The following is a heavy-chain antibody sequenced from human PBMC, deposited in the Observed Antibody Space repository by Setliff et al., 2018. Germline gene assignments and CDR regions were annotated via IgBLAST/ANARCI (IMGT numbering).Heavy chain of an antibody. CDR2: INNYNTNT. CDR3: ARINFYVSSGYYYAPDY. J-gene: IGHJ4*02. CDR1: GYTFTKYG. V-gene: IGHV1-18*01. D-gene: IGHD3-22*01. Sequence: ASVKVSCKASGYTFTKYGITWVRQAPGQGLEWMGWINNYNTNTKYAQKLQGRVTMTTDTSTSTAYMELRSLRSDDTAVYYCARINFYVSSGYYYAPDYWGQGTLVTVSS.